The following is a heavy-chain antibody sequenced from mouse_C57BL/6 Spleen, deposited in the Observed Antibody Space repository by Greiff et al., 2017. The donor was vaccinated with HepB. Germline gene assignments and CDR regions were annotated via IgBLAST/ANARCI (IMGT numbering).Heavy chain of an antibody. D-gene: IGHD3-1*01. Sequence: DVKLVESGGGLVKPGGSLKLSCAASGFTFCSYTMSWVRQTPEKRLEWVATISGGGGNTYYPDSVKGRFTISRDNAKNTLYLQMSSLRSEDTALYYCARRDDHSWDYWGQGTTLTVSS. V-gene: IGHV5-9*01. CDR1: GFTFCSYT. J-gene: IGHJ2*01. CDR2: ISGGGGNT. CDR3: ARRDDHSWDY.